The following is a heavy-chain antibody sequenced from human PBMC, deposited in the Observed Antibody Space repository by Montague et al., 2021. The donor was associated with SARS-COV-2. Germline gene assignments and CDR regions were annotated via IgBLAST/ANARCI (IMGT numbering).Heavy chain of an antibody. Sequence: SETLSLTCAVYGGSLSGHSWGWVRQAPEKGLEWIGDIGHTGSFKYNPSLKSRVTMPIDAAKNQFSLRMTSVTAADTSIYYCARGGSERSTTFGVVFFPLLDSWGQGTLVTVSS. V-gene: IGHV4-34*01. J-gene: IGHJ4*02. CDR2: IGHTGSF. CDR3: ARGGSERSTTFGVVFFPLLDS. CDR1: GGSLSGHS. D-gene: IGHD3-3*01.